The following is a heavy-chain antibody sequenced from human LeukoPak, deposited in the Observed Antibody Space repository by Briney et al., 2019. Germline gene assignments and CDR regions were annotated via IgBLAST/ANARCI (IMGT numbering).Heavy chain of an antibody. CDR3: ARAKRNGFDI. V-gene: IGHV3-30*02. J-gene: IGHJ3*02. Sequence: GGSLRLSCAASGFTFSSYGMHWVRQAPGKGLEWVAFIRYDGSNKYYADSVKGRFTISRDNSKNTLYLQMNSLKAEDTAVYYCARAKRNGFDIWGQGTMVTVSS. CDR1: GFTFSSYG. CDR2: IRYDGSNK.